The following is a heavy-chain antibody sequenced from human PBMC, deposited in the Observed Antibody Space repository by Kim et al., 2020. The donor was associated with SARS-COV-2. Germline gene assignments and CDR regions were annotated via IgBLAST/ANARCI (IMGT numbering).Heavy chain of an antibody. CDR3: ARAYSSSWYPPADWYFDL. CDR1: GGSISSGGYS. V-gene: IGHV4-30-2*01. D-gene: IGHD6-13*01. CDR2: IYHSGST. J-gene: IGHJ2*01. Sequence: SETLSLTCAVSGGSISSGGYSWSWIRQPPGKGLEWIGYIYHSGSTYYNPSLKSRVTISVDRSKNQFSLKLSSVTAADTAVYYCARAYSSSWYPPADWYFDLWGRGTLVTVSS.